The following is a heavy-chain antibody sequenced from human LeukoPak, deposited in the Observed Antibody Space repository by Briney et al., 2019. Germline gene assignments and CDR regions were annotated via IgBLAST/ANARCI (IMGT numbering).Heavy chain of an antibody. Sequence: SATLSLTCTVSGDSISNHYWSWIRQPPGKGREWIGYIDYSGSTKYKPSLKSRVTISLDSSKTQFSLKVSSVTAADTAVYYCATNAGPAALDAVDIWGQGTMVTVSS. CDR2: IDYSGST. CDR3: ATNAGPAALDAVDI. V-gene: IGHV4-59*08. CDR1: GDSISNHY. J-gene: IGHJ3*02. D-gene: IGHD2-2*01.